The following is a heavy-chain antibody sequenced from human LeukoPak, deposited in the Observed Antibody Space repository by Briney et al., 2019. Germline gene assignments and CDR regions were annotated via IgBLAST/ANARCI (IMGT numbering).Heavy chain of an antibody. Sequence: ASVKVSCKASGYTFTSYYMHWVRQAPGQALEWMGIINPGGGSTSYAQKFQGRVTMTRDTSTSTVYMELSSLRSEDTAVYYCARANYYDSSGYSLYYFDYWGQGTLVTVSS. D-gene: IGHD3-22*01. J-gene: IGHJ4*02. CDR1: GYTFTSYY. V-gene: IGHV1-46*01. CDR3: ARANYYDSSGYSLYYFDY. CDR2: INPGGGST.